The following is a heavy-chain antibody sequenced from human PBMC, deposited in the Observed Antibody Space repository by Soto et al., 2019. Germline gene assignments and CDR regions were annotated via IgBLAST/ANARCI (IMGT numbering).Heavy chain of an antibody. V-gene: IGHV1-18*01. D-gene: IGHD1-1*01. Sequence: QVHLVQSGAEVKKPGASVKVSCKGSGYAFTTYGITWVRQAPGQGLEWMGWISAHNGNTNYAQKLQGRVTLTRDTSTSSAYMELRSLRADDTAVYYCARGRYGDYWGQGALVTVSS. CDR2: ISAHNGNT. CDR1: GYAFTTYG. CDR3: ARGRYGDY. J-gene: IGHJ4*02.